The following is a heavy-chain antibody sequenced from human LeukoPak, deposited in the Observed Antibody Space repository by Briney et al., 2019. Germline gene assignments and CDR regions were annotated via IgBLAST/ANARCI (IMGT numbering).Heavy chain of an antibody. CDR1: GFTFSSYA. J-gene: IGHJ4*02. CDR2: ISGSGGST. V-gene: IGHV3-23*01. D-gene: IGHD3-10*01. Sequence: GGSLRLSCAASGFTFSSYAMSWVRQAPGKGLEWVSGISGSGGSTYYADSVKGRFTISRDNSKNTLYLQMNSLRAEDTAMYYCAKGGVGSGKTFDSWAREPWSPSPQ. CDR3: AKGGVGSGKTFDS.